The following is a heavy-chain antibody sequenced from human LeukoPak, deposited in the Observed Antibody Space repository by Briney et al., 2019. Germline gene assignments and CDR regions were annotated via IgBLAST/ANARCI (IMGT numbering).Heavy chain of an antibody. V-gene: IGHV4-38-2*02. D-gene: IGHD6-19*01. CDR1: GYSISSGYY. Sequence: PSETLSLTCTVSGYSISSGYYWGWIRQPPGKGLEWIGNIYHSGSTYYSPSLKSRVTISVDTSKNQLSLKLSSVTAADTAVYYCARQNQWLVRFDYWGQGTLVTVSS. CDR2: IYHSGST. CDR3: ARQNQWLVRFDY. J-gene: IGHJ4*02.